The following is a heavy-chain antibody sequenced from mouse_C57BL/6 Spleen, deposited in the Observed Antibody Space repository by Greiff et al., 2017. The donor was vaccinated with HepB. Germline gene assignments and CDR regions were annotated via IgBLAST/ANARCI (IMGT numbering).Heavy chain of an antibody. Sequence: EVQLQQSGPELVKPGASVKMSCKASGYTFTDYNMHWVKQSHGKSLEWIGYINPNNGGTSYNQKFKGKATLTVNKSSSTAYMELRSLTSEDSAVYYCARVGTTVVAVHWYFDVWGTGTTVTVSS. V-gene: IGHV1-22*01. CDR1: GYTFTDYN. D-gene: IGHD1-1*01. J-gene: IGHJ1*03. CDR2: INPNNGGT. CDR3: ARVGTTVVAVHWYFDV.